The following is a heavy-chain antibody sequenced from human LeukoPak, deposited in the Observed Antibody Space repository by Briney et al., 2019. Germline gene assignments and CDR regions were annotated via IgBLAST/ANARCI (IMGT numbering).Heavy chain of an antibody. CDR3: ARVLSNYYDY. CDR1: GFTFDNYA. J-gene: IGHJ4*02. Sequence: GGSLRLSCAASGFTFDNYAMTWVRRAPGKGLEWISSITWNGGSTFYADSVKGRFTISRDNSKNTLYLQMNSLRAEDTAVYYCARVLSNYYDYWGQGTLVTVSS. CDR2: ITWNGGST. D-gene: IGHD4-11*01. V-gene: IGHV3-20*04.